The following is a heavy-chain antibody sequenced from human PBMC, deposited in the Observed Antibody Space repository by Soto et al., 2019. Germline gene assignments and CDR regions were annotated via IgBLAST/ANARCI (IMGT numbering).Heavy chain of an antibody. CDR3: ASQKLDVPAFFDY. J-gene: IGHJ4*02. D-gene: IGHD1-1*01. Sequence: SETLSLTCAVSGGSINSGGYYWSWIRQHPGKGLEWIGYISYSGSTYYSPSLKSRVTTSIDTSRNQFSLQLTSVTAADTAVYYRASQKLDVPAFFDYWGQGTLVTVSS. CDR2: ISYSGST. CDR1: GGSINSGGYY. V-gene: IGHV4-31*11.